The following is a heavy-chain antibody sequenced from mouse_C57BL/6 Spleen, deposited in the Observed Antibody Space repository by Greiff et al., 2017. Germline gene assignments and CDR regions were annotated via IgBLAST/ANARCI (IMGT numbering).Heavy chain of an antibody. V-gene: IGHV8-12*01. Sequence: QVTLKESGPGILQSSQTLSLTCSFSGFSLSTSGMGVSWIRQPSGKGLEWLAHIYWDDDQLYNPSLKGRHTIAKDTSRNQVSLKITSVETADTATYYCARRASDGGTSEAMDYWGQGTSVTVSS. J-gene: IGHJ4*01. D-gene: IGHD1-1*02. CDR3: ARRASDGGTSEAMDY. CDR2: IYWDDDQ. CDR1: GFSLSTSGMG.